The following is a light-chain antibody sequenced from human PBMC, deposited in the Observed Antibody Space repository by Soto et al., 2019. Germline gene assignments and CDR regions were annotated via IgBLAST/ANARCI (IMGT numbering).Light chain of an antibody. V-gene: IGKV3-20*01. CDR2: EAS. CDR3: QHYGGSPPIT. J-gene: IGKJ5*01. Sequence: IVLTQSPGTLSLSPGERATLSCRASQSVSSSYIAWYQQKPGQAPRLVIYEASSRATGIPDRFSGSGSGTDFTLSISRLEPEDFAVYYCQHYGGSPPITFGQGTRLEIK. CDR1: QSVSSSY.